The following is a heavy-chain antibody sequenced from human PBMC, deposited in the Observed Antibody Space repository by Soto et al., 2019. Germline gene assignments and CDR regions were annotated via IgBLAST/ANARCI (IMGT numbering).Heavy chain of an antibody. D-gene: IGHD2-2*03. CDR1: GFTFSDYS. CDR3: AKDLEDMLDIVLVPAAYNWFDP. J-gene: IGHJ5*02. V-gene: IGHV3-48*01. Sequence: GGSLRLSCVASGFTFSDYSMVWVRQSPGKGLEWISYIFVTSTIIYYADSVKGRFTISRDNSKNTLYLQMNSLRAEGTAVYYCAKDLEDMLDIVLVPAAYNWFDPWGQGTLVTVSS. CDR2: IFVTSTII.